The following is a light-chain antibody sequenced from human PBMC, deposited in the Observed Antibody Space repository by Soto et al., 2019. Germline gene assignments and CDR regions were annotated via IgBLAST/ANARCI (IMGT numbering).Light chain of an antibody. CDR1: QSVSNW. CDR3: QQYNTYLT. CDR2: KAS. J-gene: IGKJ1*01. V-gene: IGKV1-5*03. Sequence: IHMTQSPSTLSASVLDIGTSTFRASQSVSNWLAWYQQKPGKAPNLLIYKASSLKNGVPSRFSGSGSGTEFTLTISSLQPDDFATYYCQQYNTYLTFGQGTKVDI.